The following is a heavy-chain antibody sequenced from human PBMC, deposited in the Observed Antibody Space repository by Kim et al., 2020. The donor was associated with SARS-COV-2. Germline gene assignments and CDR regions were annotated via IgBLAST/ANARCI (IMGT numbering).Heavy chain of an antibody. D-gene: IGHD6-19*01. J-gene: IGHJ6*03. V-gene: IGHV3-7*01. CDR1: GFTFSSYW. Sequence: GGSLRLSCAASGFTFSSYWMSWVRQAPGKGLEWVANIKQDGSEKYYVDSVKGRFTISRDNAKNSLYLQMNSLRDEDTAVYYCARDQRETAYSSGWYNYYYYMDVWGKGPTVTVSS. CDR3: ARDQRETAYSSGWYNYYYYMDV. CDR2: IKQDGSEK.